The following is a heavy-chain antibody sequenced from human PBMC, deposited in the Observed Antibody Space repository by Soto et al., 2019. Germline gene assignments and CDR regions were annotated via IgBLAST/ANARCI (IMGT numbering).Heavy chain of an antibody. J-gene: IGHJ1*01. CDR3: ARDSIRAQFKDYYQH. Sequence: PGGSLRLSCAASGFTVSSNYMSWVRQAPGKGLEWVSVIYSGGSTYYADSVKGRFTISRDNSKNTLYLQMNSLRAEDTAVYYCARDSIRAQFKDYYQHWSQGTLVTVSS. CDR1: GFTVSSNY. V-gene: IGHV3-53*01. CDR2: IYSGGST. D-gene: IGHD1-26*01.